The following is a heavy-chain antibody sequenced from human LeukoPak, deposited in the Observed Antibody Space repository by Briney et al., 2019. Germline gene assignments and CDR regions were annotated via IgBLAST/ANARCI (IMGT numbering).Heavy chain of an antibody. D-gene: IGHD1-26*01. Sequence: GGSLRLSCAASGFSFSNAWMSWVRQTPGKGLEWVGRIKSKTDGGTTDYAAPVKGRFTISRDDSKNTLYLQMNSLKTEDTAVYYCTTGRVRKVGQSFDYWGQGTLVTVSS. CDR2: IKSKTDGGTT. CDR1: GFSFSNAW. J-gene: IGHJ4*02. V-gene: IGHV3-15*01. CDR3: TTGRVRKVGQSFDY.